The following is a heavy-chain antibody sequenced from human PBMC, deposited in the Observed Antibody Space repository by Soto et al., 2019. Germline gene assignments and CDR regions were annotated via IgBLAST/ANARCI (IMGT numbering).Heavy chain of an antibody. D-gene: IGHD6-25*01. CDR1: GFTFSNAW. Sequence: PGGSLRLSCAASGFTFSNAWMSWVRQAPGKGLEWVGRIKSKTDGGTTDYAAPVKGRFTISRDDSKNTLYLQMNSLKTEDTAVYYCTTECVLEDPAACETKTGAQETVVPVSS. V-gene: IGHV3-15*01. J-gene: IGHJ4*02. CDR2: IKSKTDGGTT. CDR3: TTECVLEDPAACETKT.